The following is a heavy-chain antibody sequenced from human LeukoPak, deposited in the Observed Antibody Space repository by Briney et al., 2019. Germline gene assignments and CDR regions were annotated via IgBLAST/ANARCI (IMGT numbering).Heavy chain of an antibody. V-gene: IGHV4-34*01. J-gene: IGHJ4*02. Sequence: SETLSLTCAVYGGSFSGYYWSWIRQPPGKGLEWIGYIYHSGSTYYNPSLKSRVTISVDTSKNQFSLKLSSVTAADTAVYYCARTPKLRFLEWSLDYWGQGTLVTVSS. CDR2: IYHSGST. D-gene: IGHD3-3*01. CDR3: ARTPKLRFLEWSLDY. CDR1: GGSFSGYY.